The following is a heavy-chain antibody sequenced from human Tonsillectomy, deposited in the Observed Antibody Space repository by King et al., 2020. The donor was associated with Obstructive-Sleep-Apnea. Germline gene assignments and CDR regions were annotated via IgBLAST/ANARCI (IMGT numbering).Heavy chain of an antibody. CDR3: AGSNTVTTSDWFDP. J-gene: IGHJ5*02. CDR1: GGSISSGGYY. D-gene: IGHD4-17*01. CDR2: IYYSGST. Sequence: QVQLQESGPGLVKPSQTLSLTCTVSGGSISSGGYYWSWIRQHPGKGLEWIGYIYYSGSTYYNPSLKSRVTMSVDTSKNQFSLKLSSVTAADTAVYYCAGSNTVTTSDWFDPWGQGTRVTVTS. V-gene: IGHV4-31*03.